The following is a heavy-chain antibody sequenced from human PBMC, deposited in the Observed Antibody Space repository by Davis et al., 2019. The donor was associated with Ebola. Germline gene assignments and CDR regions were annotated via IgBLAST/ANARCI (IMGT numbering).Heavy chain of an antibody. J-gene: IGHJ5*02. D-gene: IGHD3-22*01. CDR2: FGGGGAST. CDR3: AREMYYYDSSGYYYSDWFDP. Sequence: GGSLRLSCAASGFTFSTYAMSWVRQAPGKGLEWVSSFGGGGASTYYADSVKGRFTISRDNAKNSLYLQMNSLRAEDTAVYYCAREMYYYDSSGYYYSDWFDPWGQGTLVTVSS. V-gene: IGHV3-23*01. CDR1: GFTFSTYA.